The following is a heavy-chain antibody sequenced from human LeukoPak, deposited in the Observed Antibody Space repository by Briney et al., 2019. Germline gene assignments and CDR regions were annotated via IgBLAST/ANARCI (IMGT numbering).Heavy chain of an antibody. V-gene: IGHV4-38-2*01. CDR1: GYFISSGYY. CDR3: ARQVDV. Sequence: SESLSLTCAVSGYFISSGYYWGWIRQPPGKGLEWIGSIYHSGSTYHNPSLKRRVTIAVDTSKNQLTLKLSSVTAADTGVYYCARQVDVWGKGTTVTVSS. J-gene: IGHJ6*04. CDR2: IYHSGST.